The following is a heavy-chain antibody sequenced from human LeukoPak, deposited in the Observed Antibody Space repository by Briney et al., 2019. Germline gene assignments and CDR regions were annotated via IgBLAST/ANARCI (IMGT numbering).Heavy chain of an antibody. CDR2: IYPGDSDT. D-gene: IGHD3-22*01. V-gene: IGHV5-51*01. CDR1: GYTFTTFW. CDR3: ARVSSGYSEGPDIDYFDY. J-gene: IGHJ4*02. Sequence: GESLKISCKGSGYTFTTFWIGWVRQMPGKGLEWMGIIYPGDSDTRYSPSFQGQVTISADKSISTAYLQWSSLKASDTAMYYCARVSSGYSEGPDIDYFDYWGQGTLVTVSS.